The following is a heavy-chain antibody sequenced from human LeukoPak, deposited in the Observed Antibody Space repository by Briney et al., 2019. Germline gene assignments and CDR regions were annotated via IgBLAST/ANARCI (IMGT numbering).Heavy chain of an antibody. CDR2: ISGSGGST. D-gene: IGHD5-12*01. CDR1: GFTFSSYA. Sequence: GGSLRLSCAASGFTFSSYAMSWVRQAPGKGLEWVSAISGSGGSTHYADSVKGRFTISRDNSKNTLYLQMNSLRAEDTAVYYCAKDVRDHSGYYFDYWGQGTLVTVSS. J-gene: IGHJ4*02. V-gene: IGHV3-23*01. CDR3: AKDVRDHSGYYFDY.